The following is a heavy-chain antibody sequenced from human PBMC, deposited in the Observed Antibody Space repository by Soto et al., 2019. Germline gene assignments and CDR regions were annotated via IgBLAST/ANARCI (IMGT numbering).Heavy chain of an antibody. J-gene: IGHJ5*02. V-gene: IGHV3-11*06. CDR1: GFTFSDYY. CDR3: ARPGTKAARTYNWFDP. D-gene: IGHD6-6*01. CDR2: ISSSSSYT. Sequence: QVQLVESGGGLVKPGGSLRLSCAASGFTFSDYYMSWIRQAPGKGLEWVSYISSSSSYTNYADSVKGRFTISRDNAKNSLYVQMNSLRAEDTAVYYCARPGTKAARTYNWFDPWGQGTLVTVSS.